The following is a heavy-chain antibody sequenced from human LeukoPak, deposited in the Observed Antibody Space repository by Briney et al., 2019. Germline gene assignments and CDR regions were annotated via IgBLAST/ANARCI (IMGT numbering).Heavy chain of an antibody. CDR2: ISSSGSTI. Sequence: PGGSLRLSCAASGFTFSDYYMSWIRQAPGKGLEWVSYISSSGSTIYYADSVKGRFTISRDNAKNSLYLQMNSLRAEDTAVYYCARDPITYDSSGYPHYWGQGTLVTVSS. D-gene: IGHD3-22*01. CDR1: GFTFSDYY. V-gene: IGHV3-11*01. J-gene: IGHJ4*02. CDR3: ARDPITYDSSGYPHY.